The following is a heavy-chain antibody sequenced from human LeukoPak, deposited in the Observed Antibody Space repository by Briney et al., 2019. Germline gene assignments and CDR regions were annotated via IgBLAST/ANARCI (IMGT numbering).Heavy chain of an antibody. J-gene: IGHJ4*02. Sequence: GASVKVSRKSSGYTFTDYYIHWVRQAPGQGLECMGWISPNSGVTNYAQKFQGRVTMTRDTSISTAYMELSRLTSDDTAVYYCARVGKGYSQYYFDYWGQGTLVTVSS. V-gene: IGHV1-2*02. CDR1: GYTFTDYY. CDR2: ISPNSGVT. D-gene: IGHD4-23*01. CDR3: ARVGKGYSQYYFDY.